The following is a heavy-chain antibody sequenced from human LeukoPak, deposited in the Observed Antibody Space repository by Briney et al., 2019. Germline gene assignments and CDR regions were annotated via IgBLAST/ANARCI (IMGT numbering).Heavy chain of an antibody. Sequence: SETLSLTCTVSGGSISSYYWSWIRQPPGKGLEWIGYIYYSGSTNYNPSLKSRVTISVDTSKSQFSLKLSSVTAADTAVYYCASHNWNARYYFDYWGQGTLVTVSS. D-gene: IGHD1-1*01. J-gene: IGHJ4*02. CDR1: GGSISSYY. CDR2: IYYSGST. CDR3: ASHNWNARYYFDY. V-gene: IGHV4-59*08.